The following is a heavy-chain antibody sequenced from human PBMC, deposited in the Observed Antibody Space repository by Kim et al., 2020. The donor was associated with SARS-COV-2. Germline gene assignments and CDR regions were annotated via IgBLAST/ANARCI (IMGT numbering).Heavy chain of an antibody. V-gene: IGHV3-23*01. Sequence: GRFTISRDKSKNTLYLQMNSLRAEDTAVYYCAKDRDTYYGSGSYRGYFDYWGQGTLVTVSS. J-gene: IGHJ4*02. D-gene: IGHD3-10*01. CDR3: AKDRDTYYGSGSYRGYFDY.